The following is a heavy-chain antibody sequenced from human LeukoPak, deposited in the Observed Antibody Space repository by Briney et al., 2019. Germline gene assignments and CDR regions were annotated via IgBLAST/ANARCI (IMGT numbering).Heavy chain of an antibody. J-gene: IGHJ4*02. Sequence: GGSLRLSCAASGFTFHNYALHWVRQAPGKGLEWVAVVSYDGSYKDYADSVKGRFTISRDNSRNTLYLQMNSLRPQDTAVYYCARGARKVDDYGGFFDYWGQGTLVTVSS. D-gene: IGHD4-23*01. CDR3: ARGARKVDDYGGFFDY. CDR1: GFTFHNYA. CDR2: VSYDGSYK. V-gene: IGHV3-30*04.